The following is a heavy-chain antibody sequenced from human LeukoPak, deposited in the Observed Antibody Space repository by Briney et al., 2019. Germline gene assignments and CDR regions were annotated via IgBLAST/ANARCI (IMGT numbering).Heavy chain of an antibody. D-gene: IGHD2-2*02. J-gene: IGHJ4*02. Sequence: KPSETLSLTCTVSGGSISTYYWTWIRQPPGKGLEWIGYIYYSGNTNYNPSLSSRVTISLDTSRSQFSLMLRSLTAADTAMYYCARRYTASPGERFDYWGQGILVTVSS. V-gene: IGHV4-59*08. CDR3: ARRYTASPGERFDY. CDR2: IYYSGNT. CDR1: GGSISTYY.